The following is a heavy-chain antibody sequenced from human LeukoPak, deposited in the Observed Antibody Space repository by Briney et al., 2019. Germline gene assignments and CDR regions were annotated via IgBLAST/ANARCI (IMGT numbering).Heavy chain of an antibody. Sequence: SQTLSLTCAISGDSVSSNSAAWNWIRQSPSRGLEWLGRTYYRSKWYNDYAVSVKSRITINPDTSKNQFSLQLNSVTPEDTAVYYCARSDYYDYVWGSYRYLIDYRGQGTLVTVSS. CDR1: GDSVSSNSAA. J-gene: IGHJ4*02. V-gene: IGHV6-1*01. CDR2: TYYRSKWYN. D-gene: IGHD3-16*02. CDR3: ARSDYYDYVWGSYRYLIDY.